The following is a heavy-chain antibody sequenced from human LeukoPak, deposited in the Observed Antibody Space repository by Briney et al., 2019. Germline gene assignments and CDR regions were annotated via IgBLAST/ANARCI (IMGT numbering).Heavy chain of an antibody. J-gene: IGHJ3*02. V-gene: IGHV4-34*01. CDR1: GGSFSGYY. CDR3: ARELTVAIDI. D-gene: IGHD3-16*01. CDR2: INHSGST. Sequence: SDTLSLTCAVYGGSFSGYYWSWIRQPPGKGLEWIGEINHSGSTNYNPSLKSRVTTSVDTSKNQFSLKLSSVTAADTAVYYCARELTVAIDIWGQGTMVTVSS.